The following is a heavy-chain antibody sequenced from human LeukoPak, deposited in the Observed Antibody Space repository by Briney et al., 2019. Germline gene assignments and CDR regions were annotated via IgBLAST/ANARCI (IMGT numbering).Heavy chain of an antibody. CDR2: ISYDGSNK. CDR1: GLTFSSYA. D-gene: IGHD6-13*01. Sequence: GGSLRLSCAASGLTFSSYAMHWVRQAPGKGLEWVAVISYDGSNKYYADSVKGRFTISRDNSKNTLYLQMNSLRAEDTAVYHCARERGSSSWYVSTSWCFDPWGQGTLVTVSS. V-gene: IGHV3-30*04. CDR3: ARERGSSSWYVSTSWCFDP. J-gene: IGHJ5*02.